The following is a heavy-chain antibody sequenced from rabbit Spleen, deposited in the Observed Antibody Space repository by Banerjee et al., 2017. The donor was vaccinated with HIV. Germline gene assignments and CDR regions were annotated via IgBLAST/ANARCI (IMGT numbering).Heavy chain of an antibody. CDR1: GFSSSSSYY. D-gene: IGHD8-1*01. CDR3: ARDGAGGSYFAL. Sequence: QEQLEESGGGLVQPEGSLKLFCKASGFSSSSSYYMCWVRQAPGKGLEWIGCIVSSSSDTYYASWVNGRFSISRENAQNTVFLQMTSLTAADTATYFCARDGAGGSYFALWGPGTLVTVS. J-gene: IGHJ4*01. V-gene: IGHV1S45*01. CDR2: IVSSSSDT.